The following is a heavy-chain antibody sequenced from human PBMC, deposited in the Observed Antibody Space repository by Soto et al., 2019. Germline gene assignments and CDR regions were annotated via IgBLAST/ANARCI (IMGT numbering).Heavy chain of an antibody. CDR3: AKDRPYVSGWYDY. D-gene: IGHD6-19*01. Sequence: GGSLRLSCSASGVTFRSYAMSWVRQAPGKGLEWVSAISGSGGSTYYADSVKGRFTISRDNSKNTLYLQMNSLRAEDTAVYYCAKDRPYVSGWYDYWGQGTLVIVSS. J-gene: IGHJ4*02. V-gene: IGHV3-23*01. CDR1: GVTFRSYA. CDR2: ISGSGGST.